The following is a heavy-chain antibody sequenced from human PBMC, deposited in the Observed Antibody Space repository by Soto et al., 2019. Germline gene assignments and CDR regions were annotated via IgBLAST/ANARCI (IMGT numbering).Heavy chain of an antibody. CDR1: GFTFSNCA. V-gene: IGHV3-23*01. CDR3: AKRFYREEDGYNFFDS. CDR2: ISGRGGST. Sequence: PGGSLRLSCSASGFTFSNCAMSWVRQAPGKGLEWVSTISGRGGSTYYADSVKGRLTISRDNSKKTLFLQMNSLRAEDTAVYYCAKRFYREEDGYNFFDSWGQGTLVTVSS. D-gene: IGHD5-12*01. J-gene: IGHJ4*02.